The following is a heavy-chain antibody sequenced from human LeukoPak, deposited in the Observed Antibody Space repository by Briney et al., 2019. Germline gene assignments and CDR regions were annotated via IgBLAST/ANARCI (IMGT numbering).Heavy chain of an antibody. CDR3: AKGGSYYYDSSGLIDY. CDR2: ISGSGGST. Sequence: PGGSLRLSCAASGFTFSSYAMSWVRQAPGKGLEWVSAISGSGGSTYYADSVKGRFTISRDNSKNTLYLQMNSLRAEDTAVYYCAKGGSYYYDSSGLIDYWGQGTLVTVSS. J-gene: IGHJ4*02. D-gene: IGHD3-22*01. V-gene: IGHV3-23*01. CDR1: GFTFSSYA.